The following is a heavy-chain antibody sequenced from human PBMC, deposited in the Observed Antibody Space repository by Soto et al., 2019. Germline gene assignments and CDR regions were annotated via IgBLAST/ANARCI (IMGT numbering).Heavy chain of an antibody. CDR2: ISGSGGST. D-gene: IGHD2-21*01. CDR3: AKDPRSVVERSVYGMDV. V-gene: IGHV3-23*01. J-gene: IGHJ6*02. CDR1: GFTFSSYA. Sequence: EVQLLESGGGLVQPGGSLRLSCAASGFTFSSYAMSWVRQAPGEGLEWVSAISGSGGSTYYADSVKGRFTISRDNSKNTLYLQMNSLRAEDTAVYYCAKDPRSVVERSVYGMDVWGQGTTVTVSS.